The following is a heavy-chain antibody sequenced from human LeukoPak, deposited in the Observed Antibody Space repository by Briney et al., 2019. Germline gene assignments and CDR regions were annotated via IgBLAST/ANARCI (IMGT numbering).Heavy chain of an antibody. CDR2: IYSGGST. V-gene: IGHV3-53*01. CDR3: ARDAGLESGFSNWFDP. Sequence: GGSLRLSCAASGFTVSSNYMSWIRQAPGKGLEWVSVIYSGGSTYYADSVKGRFTISRDNSKNTLYLQMNSLRAEDTAVYYCARDAGLESGFSNWFDPWGQGTLVTVSS. J-gene: IGHJ5*02. D-gene: IGHD3-22*01. CDR1: GFTVSSNY.